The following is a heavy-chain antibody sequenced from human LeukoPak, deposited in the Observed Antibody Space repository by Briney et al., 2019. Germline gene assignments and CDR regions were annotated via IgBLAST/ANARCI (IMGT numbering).Heavy chain of an antibody. CDR3: GRGWLARGWFDP. D-gene: IGHD6-19*01. J-gene: IGHJ5*02. V-gene: IGHV4-34*01. CDR1: EGSFSGYY. Sequence: LETLSLTCTVYEGSFSGYYWNWIRQSPGKGLEWIGEINHSGYTNYNPSLKSRVTLSVDTSKNQFSLKLTSVTAADTAVYYCGRGWLARGWFDPRGPGNLVTVSS. CDR2: INHSGYT.